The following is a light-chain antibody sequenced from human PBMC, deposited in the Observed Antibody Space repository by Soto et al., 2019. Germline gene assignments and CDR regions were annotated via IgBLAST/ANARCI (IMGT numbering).Light chain of an antibody. CDR1: RGISSY. Sequence: AIRMTHSPSSLSASTGDIVTITFRASRGISSYLAWYQQKPGKAPKLLIYAASSLQSGVPSRFSGSGSGTDFTLTISSLQPEDFATYYCQQSYIAPGTFGQGTKVDIK. V-gene: IGKV1-8*01. J-gene: IGKJ1*01. CDR3: QQSYIAPGT. CDR2: AAS.